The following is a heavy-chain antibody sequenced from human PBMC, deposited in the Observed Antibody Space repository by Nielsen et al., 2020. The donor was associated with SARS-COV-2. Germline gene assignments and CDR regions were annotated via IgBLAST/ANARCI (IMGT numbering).Heavy chain of an antibody. CDR3: TRHYDSSGYYYGNYYHGLDV. Sequence: GGSLRLSCAVSGFTFSGSAMHWVRQASGKGLEWVGRIRSKPNNYATAYAASVRGRFSISVDDSKNTAYLQMNSLKTVDTAVYYCTRHYDSSGYYYGNYYHGLDVWGQGTTVTVSS. CDR2: IRSKPNNYAT. CDR1: GFTFSGSA. D-gene: IGHD3-22*01. J-gene: IGHJ6*02. V-gene: IGHV3-73*01.